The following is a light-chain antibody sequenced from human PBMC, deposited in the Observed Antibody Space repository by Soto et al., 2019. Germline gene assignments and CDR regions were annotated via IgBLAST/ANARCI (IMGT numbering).Light chain of an antibody. CDR1: SGDVGTYNY. Sequence: QSALTQPASVSGSPGQSITISCTGTSGDVGTYNYVSWYLQHPGKAPKLMIYEVSNRPSGVPDRFSGSKSGNTASLTISGLQAEDESDYYCTSYTSSSTYVFGTGTKVTVL. CDR2: EVS. J-gene: IGLJ1*01. V-gene: IGLV2-14*01. CDR3: TSYTSSSTYV.